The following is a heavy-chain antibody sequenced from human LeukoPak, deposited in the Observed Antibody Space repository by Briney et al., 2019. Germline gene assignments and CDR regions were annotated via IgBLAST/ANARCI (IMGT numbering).Heavy chain of an antibody. CDR1: GFTFSSYA. Sequence: PGGPLRLSCAASGFTFSSYAMHWVRQAPGKGLEWVAVISYDGSNKYYADSVKGRFTISRDNSKNTLYLQMNSLRAEDTAVYYCARAYYDSSGYYCWPAYWGQGTLVTVSS. J-gene: IGHJ4*02. V-gene: IGHV3-30-3*01. D-gene: IGHD3-22*01. CDR3: ARAYYDSSGYYCWPAY. CDR2: ISYDGSNK.